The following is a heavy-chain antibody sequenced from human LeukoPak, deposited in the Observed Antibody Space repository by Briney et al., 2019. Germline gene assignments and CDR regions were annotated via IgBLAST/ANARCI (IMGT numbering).Heavy chain of an antibody. Sequence: ASVKVSCKASGYTFTGYYMHWVRQAPGQGLEWMGWISAYNGNTNYAQKFQGRVTFTTDTSTNTAYMELRSLRSDDTAVYYCARDQPGSSDYWGQGTLVTVSS. D-gene: IGHD1-14*01. CDR1: GYTFTGYY. CDR3: ARDQPGSSDY. J-gene: IGHJ4*02. CDR2: ISAYNGNT. V-gene: IGHV1-18*04.